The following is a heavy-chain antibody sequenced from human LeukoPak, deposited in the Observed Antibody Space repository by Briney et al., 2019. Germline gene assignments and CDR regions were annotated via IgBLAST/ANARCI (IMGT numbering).Heavy chain of an antibody. D-gene: IGHD4-23*01. V-gene: IGHV4-39*01. Sequence: SETLSLTCTFSGGSISSSTYYWGWIRQPPGKGLEWIGSIYYSGRTYYSASLKSRVTISVDTSKNQFSLKLSSVTAADTAVYYCARLDYGGTDFWGQGTLVTVSS. CDR1: GGSISSSTYY. J-gene: IGHJ4*02. CDR2: IYYSGRT. CDR3: ARLDYGGTDF.